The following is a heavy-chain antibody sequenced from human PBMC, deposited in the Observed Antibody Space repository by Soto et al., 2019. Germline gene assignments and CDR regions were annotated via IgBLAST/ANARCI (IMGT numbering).Heavy chain of an antibody. CDR2: ISNDGTNQ. Sequence: PGGPQGHSCSASGVNLSGFAMHWVRQDPGQGLEWVAVISNDGTNQYYSESVKGRFTISRDNSKNTLYLQMNNLRAEDTAVYYCAKAYYYDSSGYYDNYYAMDVWGQGTTVPGSS. D-gene: IGHD3-22*01. CDR1: GVNLSGFA. V-gene: IGHV3-30*18. CDR3: AKAYYYDSSGYYDNYYAMDV. J-gene: IGHJ6*02.